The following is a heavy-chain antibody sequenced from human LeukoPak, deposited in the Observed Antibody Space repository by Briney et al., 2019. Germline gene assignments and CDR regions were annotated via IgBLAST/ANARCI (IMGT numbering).Heavy chain of an antibody. J-gene: IGHJ4*02. Sequence: SETLSLTCTVSGGSISSYYWSWIRQPAGKGLEWIGRIYTSGSTNYNPSLKSRVTMSVDTSKNQFSLKLSSVTAADTAVYYCARDRVGSGWPRPWYFEFWGQGTLITVSS. V-gene: IGHV4-4*07. D-gene: IGHD6-19*01. CDR1: GGSISSYY. CDR2: IYTSGST. CDR3: ARDRVGSGWPRPWYFEF.